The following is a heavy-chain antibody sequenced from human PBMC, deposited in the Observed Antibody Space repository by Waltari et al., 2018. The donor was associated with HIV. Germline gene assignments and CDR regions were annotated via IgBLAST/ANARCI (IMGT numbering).Heavy chain of an antibody. J-gene: IGHJ4*02. Sequence: QGQLQESGPGLVKPSETLSLTCIVSGGSIGGFSWSCIRQPPGKGLEWIGYIYYSGSTTYTPSPKSRVHLSVDTSKNQLSLKLNSVTAADTAVYYCARGRLEATGRSFDYWGQGTLVTVSS. D-gene: IGHD6-13*01. V-gene: IGHV4-59*01. CDR3: ARGRLEATGRSFDY. CDR2: IYYSGST. CDR1: GGSIGGFS.